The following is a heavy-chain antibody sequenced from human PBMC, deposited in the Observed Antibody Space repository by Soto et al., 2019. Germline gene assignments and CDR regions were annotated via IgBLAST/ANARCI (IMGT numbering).Heavy chain of an antibody. CDR2: ISGSGGYT. Sequence: PGGSLRLSCEASGFIFSSSAMNWVRQAPGKGLEWVSGISGSGGYTYYADSVRGRFTISRDSSKNTLYLQMNSLKTEDTAVYYCYTDQRGPFWSPSADYWGQGALVTVSS. V-gene: IGHV3-23*01. CDR3: YTDQRGPFWSPSADY. D-gene: IGHD3-3*01. J-gene: IGHJ4*02. CDR1: GFIFSSSA.